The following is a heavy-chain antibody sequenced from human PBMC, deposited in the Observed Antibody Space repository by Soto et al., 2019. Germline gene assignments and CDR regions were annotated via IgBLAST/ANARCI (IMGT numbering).Heavy chain of an antibody. Sequence: QGQLVESGGGVVQPGTSLRLSCAGSGFTFNNYGVHWVRQPPGKGLEWVSVIGHDGSVKYYADSVKGRFTLSRDNSKSMVHLQIASLRDEDADVDYGAKAISVADGPWFFDLWGRGSVVTVYS. V-gene: IGHV3-30*18. CDR3: AKAISVADGPWFFDL. D-gene: IGHD2-15*01. CDR1: GFTFNNYG. J-gene: IGHJ2*01. CDR2: IGHDGSVK.